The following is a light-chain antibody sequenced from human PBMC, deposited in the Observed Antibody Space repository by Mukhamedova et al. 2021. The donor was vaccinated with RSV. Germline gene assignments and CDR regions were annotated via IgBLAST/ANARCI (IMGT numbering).Light chain of an antibody. Sequence: GKVPKCLIYSASTLQRGVPSRFRGSGSGAEFTLTITSLQPEDFATYYCLQHYGYPYTFGQGTKLELK. CDR3: LQHYGYPYT. J-gene: IGKJ2*01. CDR2: SAS. V-gene: IGKV1-17*03.